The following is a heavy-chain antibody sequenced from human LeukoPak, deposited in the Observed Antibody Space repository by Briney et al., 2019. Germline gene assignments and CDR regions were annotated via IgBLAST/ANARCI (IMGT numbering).Heavy chain of an antibody. J-gene: IGHJ4*02. V-gene: IGHV3-11*01. CDR3: AKDRGGGSLLDFDY. Sequence: GGSLRLSCAASGFTFSDYYMSWIRQAPGKGLEWVSYINNSGSTIYYADSVKGRFTISRDNAKNSLYLQMNSLRAEDTALYYCAKDRGGGSLLDFDYWGQGTLVTVSS. D-gene: IGHD1-26*01. CDR1: GFTFSDYY. CDR2: INNSGSTI.